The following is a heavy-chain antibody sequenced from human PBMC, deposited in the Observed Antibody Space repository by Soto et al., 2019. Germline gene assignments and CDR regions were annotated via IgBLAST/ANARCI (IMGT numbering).Heavy chain of an antibody. J-gene: IGHJ4*02. CDR2: FNPANQNT. CDR3: ARVKFGDPFDF. V-gene: IGHV1-18*01. Sequence: QVQLVQSGTEVKRHGASVKVSCKASGYTFSNYGVSWMRQAPGQGLELVGWFNPANQNTNYEQKFQDRVSMTADTSTITEYMELRGLRSDDTAVYYCARVKFGDPFDFWGQGTLVTVS. CDR1: GYTFSNYG. D-gene: IGHD2-21*02.